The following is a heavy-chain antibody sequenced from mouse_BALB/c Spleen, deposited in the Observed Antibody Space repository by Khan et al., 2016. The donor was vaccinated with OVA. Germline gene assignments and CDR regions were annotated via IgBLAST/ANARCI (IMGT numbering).Heavy chain of an antibody. CDR2: IYPGSGNT. Sequence: QVQLQQSGAELARPGTSVKLSCKASGYTFTDYNINWVKQRTGQGLEWIGEIYPGSGNTYYSEKFKGKATLTADKSSSTAYMQLSSLTSEDSAVYFWAREWGAWFPYWGQGTLVTVSA. CDR3: AREWGAWFPY. V-gene: IGHV1-77*01. J-gene: IGHJ3*01. CDR1: GYTFTDYN.